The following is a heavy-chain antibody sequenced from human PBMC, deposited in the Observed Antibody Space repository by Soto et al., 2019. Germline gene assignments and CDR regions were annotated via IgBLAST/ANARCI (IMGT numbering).Heavy chain of an antibody. J-gene: IGHJ5*02. Sequence: LSLTCAVSGGYISSGGYSWSWIRPPPGKGLEWIGYIYHSGSTYYNPSLKSRVTISVDRSKNQFSLKLSSVTAADTAVYYCARAPITMVRGVIMAWWFDPWGQGTLVTVSS. V-gene: IGHV4-30-2*01. CDR2: IYHSGST. CDR3: ARAPITMVRGVIMAWWFDP. CDR1: GGYISSGGYS. D-gene: IGHD3-10*01.